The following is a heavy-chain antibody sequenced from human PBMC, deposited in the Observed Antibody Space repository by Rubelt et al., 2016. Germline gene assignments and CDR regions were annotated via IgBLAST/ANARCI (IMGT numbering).Heavy chain of an antibody. J-gene: IGHJ4*02. CDR1: GGSVSTGSYF. CDR2: FYSGST. Sequence: QVQLQESGPGLVKPSETLSLTCSVSGGSVSTGSYFWNWIRQPPGKGLEWIGYFYSGSTNYKPSLKSRVTISVDTSKTLFSLNLRSVTAADTAVYYCARDRGRTPFDYWGQGTLVTVSS. D-gene: IGHD1-14*01. V-gene: IGHV4-61*01. CDR3: ARDRGRTPFDY.